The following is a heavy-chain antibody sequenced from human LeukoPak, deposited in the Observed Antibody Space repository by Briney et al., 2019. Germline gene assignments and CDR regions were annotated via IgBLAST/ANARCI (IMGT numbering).Heavy chain of an antibody. CDR3: ARVGRELLEVAAFDI. CDR2: INPNSGGA. Sequence: ASVKVSCKASGYTFTGYYMHWVRQAPGQGLEWMGWINPNSGGANYAQKFQGRVTMTRDTSISTAYMELSRLRSDDTAVYYCARVGRELLEVAAFDIWGQGTMVTVSS. V-gene: IGHV1-2*02. CDR1: GYTFTGYY. D-gene: IGHD1-26*01. J-gene: IGHJ3*02.